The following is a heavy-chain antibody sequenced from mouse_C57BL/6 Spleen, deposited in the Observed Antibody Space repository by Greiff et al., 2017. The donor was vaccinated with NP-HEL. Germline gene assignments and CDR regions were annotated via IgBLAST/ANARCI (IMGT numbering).Heavy chain of an antibody. J-gene: IGHJ4*01. D-gene: IGHD1-1*02. CDR3: GRGGYAMDY. V-gene: IGHV5-17*01. Sequence: EVKLMESGGGLVTPGGSLKLSCAASGFTFSDYGMHWVRQAPEKGLEWVAYIRSGSSTLYYADTVKGRFTISRDNAKNTLFLQRTSLRSEDTAMYYCGRGGYAMDYWGQGTSVTVSS. CDR1: GFTFSDYG. CDR2: IRSGSSTL.